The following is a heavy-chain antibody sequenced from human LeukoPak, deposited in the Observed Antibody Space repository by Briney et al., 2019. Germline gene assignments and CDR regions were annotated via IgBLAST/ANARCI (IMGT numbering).Heavy chain of an antibody. V-gene: IGHV3-48*03. CDR3: ARGYSSYYPDAFDI. Sequence: PGGSLRLSCVASGFTFSSYEMNWVRQAPGRGLEWVSYMSFSGSTIYYADSVKGRFTISGDNAKNSLYLQMNSLRAEDTAVYYCARGYSSYYPDAFDIWGQGTMVTVSS. D-gene: IGHD5-12*01. J-gene: IGHJ3*02. CDR1: GFTFSSYE. CDR2: MSFSGSTI.